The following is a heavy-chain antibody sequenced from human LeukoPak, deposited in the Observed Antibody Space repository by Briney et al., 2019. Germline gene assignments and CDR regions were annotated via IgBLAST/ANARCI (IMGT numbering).Heavy chain of an antibody. CDR1: GFTFSSYS. J-gene: IGHJ4*02. D-gene: IGHD1-26*01. V-gene: IGHV3-48*04. Sequence: GGSLRLSCAASGFTFSSYSMKWVRQAPGKGLEWVSFISNSSSTIYYADPVKGRFTISRDNAKNSLYLQMNSLRAEDTAVYYCARDRGGSYSAIDYWGQGTLVTVSS. CDR3: ARDRGGSYSAIDY. CDR2: ISNSSSTI.